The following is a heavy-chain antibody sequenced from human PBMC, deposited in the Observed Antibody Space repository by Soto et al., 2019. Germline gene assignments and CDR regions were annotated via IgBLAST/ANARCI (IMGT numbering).Heavy chain of an antibody. V-gene: IGHV4-34*02. CDR3: ARRVRYALFAY. J-gene: IGHJ4*02. CDR2: ISHSGST. Sequence: QVQLQQWGAGLMKPSETLSLTCAVSGGSFSGYYWNWIRQPPGKGLEWIGEISHSGSTNYSPSLKSRVTISVDTSKNQFSLRLSSVTAADTAIYYCARRVRYALFAYWGQGTLVTVSS. CDR1: GGSFSGYY. D-gene: IGHD3-9*01.